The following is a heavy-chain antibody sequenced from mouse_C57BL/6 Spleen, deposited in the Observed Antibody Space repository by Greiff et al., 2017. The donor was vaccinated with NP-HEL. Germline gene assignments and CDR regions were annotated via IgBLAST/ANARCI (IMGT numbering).Heavy chain of an antibody. CDR1: GFTFSDYY. CDR2: INYDGSST. J-gene: IGHJ2*01. CDR3: ARGGGYFDY. V-gene: IGHV5-16*01. Sequence: EVKLVESEGGLVQPGSSMKLSCTASGFTFSDYYMAWVRQVPEKGLEWVANINYDGSSTYYLDSLKSRFIIPRDNAKNILYLQMSSLKSEDTATYYCARGGGYFDYWGQGTTLTVSS.